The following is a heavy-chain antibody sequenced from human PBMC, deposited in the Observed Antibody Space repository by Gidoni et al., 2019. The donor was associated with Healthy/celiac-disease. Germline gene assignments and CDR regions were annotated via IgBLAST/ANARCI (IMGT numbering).Heavy chain of an antibody. Sequence: QVQLQESGPGLVKPSGTRSLTCAVSGGAISSSNWWSWVRQPPGKGLEWIGEIYPSGSTNYNPSLKSRVTISVDKSKNQFSLKLSSVTAADTAVYYCARAHYGSGSYRYYWGQGTLVTVSS. D-gene: IGHD3-10*01. CDR3: ARAHYGSGSYRYY. CDR2: IYPSGST. V-gene: IGHV4-4*02. J-gene: IGHJ4*02. CDR1: GGAISSSNW.